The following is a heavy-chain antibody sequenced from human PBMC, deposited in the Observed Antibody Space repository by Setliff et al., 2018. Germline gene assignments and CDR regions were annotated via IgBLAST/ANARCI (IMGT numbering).Heavy chain of an antibody. J-gene: IGHJ3*02. CDR1: GGSISDNGYF. CDR2: IYFGGNS. V-gene: IGHV4-39*07. D-gene: IGHD1-26*01. Sequence: SETLSLTCTVPGGSISDNGYFWGWVRQPPGKGLEWIGNIYFGGNSYFNPSFKSRVTMSIDTSNSQFSLKLSSVTAADTAVYYCARDASASDGRNAFDIWGQGTMVTVSS. CDR3: ARDASASDGRNAFDI.